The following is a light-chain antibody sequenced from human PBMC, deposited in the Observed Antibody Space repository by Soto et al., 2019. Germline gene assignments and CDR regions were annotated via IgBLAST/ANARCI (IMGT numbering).Light chain of an antibody. CDR3: QQYGSSPPYT. V-gene: IGKV3-20*01. Sequence: EIVLTQSPGTLSLSPGESATLSCRASQTFSFTYLAWYQQKPGQAPRLLIYDASIRATGIPDRFSGSGSGTEFTLPISRMESEDLAVDYCQQYGSSPPYTFGQGTKLEIK. J-gene: IGKJ2*01. CDR2: DAS. CDR1: QTFSFTY.